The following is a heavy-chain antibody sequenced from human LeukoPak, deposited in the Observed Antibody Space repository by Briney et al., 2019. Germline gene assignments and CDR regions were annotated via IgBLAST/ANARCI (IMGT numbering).Heavy chain of an antibody. Sequence: GGALRLSCAASGFTFSNAWMSWVRQAPGKGLDWVGRIKSKTDGGTTDYAAPVKGRFTISRDDSKNTLYLQMNSLKTEDTAVYYCLMLSGWSDSWGQGTLVTVSS. V-gene: IGHV3-15*01. J-gene: IGHJ5*01. D-gene: IGHD2-8*01. CDR2: IKSKTDGGTT. CDR1: GFTFSNAW. CDR3: LMLSGWSDS.